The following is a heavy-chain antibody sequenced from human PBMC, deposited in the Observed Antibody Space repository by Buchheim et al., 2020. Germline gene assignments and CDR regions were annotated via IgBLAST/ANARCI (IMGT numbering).Heavy chain of an antibody. V-gene: IGHV3-30-3*01. CDR2: ISYDGSNK. CDR3: ASLGHPYGMDV. Sequence: QVQLVESGGGVVQPGRSLRLSCAASGFTFSSYAMHWVRQAPGKGLEWVAVISYDGSNKYYADSVKGRFTISRDNSKNTLYLQMNSLRAEDTAVYYCASLGHPYGMDVWGQGTT. CDR1: GFTFSSYA. J-gene: IGHJ6*02.